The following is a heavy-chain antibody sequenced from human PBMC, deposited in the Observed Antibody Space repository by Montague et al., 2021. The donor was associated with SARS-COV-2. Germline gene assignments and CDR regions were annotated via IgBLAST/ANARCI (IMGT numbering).Heavy chain of an antibody. CDR3: AKDDGSGNYYNGLYEN. CDR2: VSDPGGGT. J-gene: IGHJ4*01. V-gene: IGHV3-23*01. Sequence: SLRLSCAASGFTFKNYAMGWVRQAPGKGLEWVSAVSDPGGGTYYRDSVKGRFTISRDYDRNSVHLQMNSLRAEDTALYYCAKDDGSGNYYNGLYENWGQGTRVTVSS. CDR1: GFTFKNYA. D-gene: IGHD3-10*01.